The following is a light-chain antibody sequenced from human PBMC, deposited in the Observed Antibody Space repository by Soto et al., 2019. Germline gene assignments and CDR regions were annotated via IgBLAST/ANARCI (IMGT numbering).Light chain of an antibody. CDR1: SSNIGSNY. CDR2: RDT. J-gene: IGLJ3*02. Sequence: QSVLTQPPSASGTPGQRVTISCSGSSSNIGSNYVYWYQQVPGTAPKLLIYRDTQRPSGVPDRFSGSKSGTSASLAISGLRSEDEADYYCAAWDDSLSGVFGGGTKLTVL. CDR3: AAWDDSLSGV. V-gene: IGLV1-47*01.